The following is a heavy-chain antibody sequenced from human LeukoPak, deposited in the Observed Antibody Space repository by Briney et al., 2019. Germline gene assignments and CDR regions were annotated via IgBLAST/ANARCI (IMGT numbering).Heavy chain of an antibody. CDR1: GFTFSSYA. Sequence: PGGSLRLSCAASGFTFSSYAMSWVRQAPGKGLEWVSAISGSGGSTSYADSVKGRFTISRDNSKNTLYLQMNSLRADDTAVYYCARSDTVATPSYTYWGQGTLVTVSS. CDR2: ISGSGGST. V-gene: IGHV3-23*01. CDR3: ARSDTVATPSYTY. D-gene: IGHD5-12*01. J-gene: IGHJ4*02.